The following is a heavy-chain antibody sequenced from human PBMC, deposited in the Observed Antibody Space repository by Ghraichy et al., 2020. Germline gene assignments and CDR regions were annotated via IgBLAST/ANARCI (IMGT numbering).Heavy chain of an antibody. Sequence: SETLSLTCAVYGGSFSGYYWSWIRQPPGKGLEWIGEINHSGSTNYNPSLKSRVTISVDTSKNQFSLKLSSVTAADTAVYYCARQRRSSGWYSGMGYGMDVWGQGTTVTVSS. J-gene: IGHJ6*02. D-gene: IGHD6-19*01. CDR2: INHSGST. CDR3: ARQRRSSGWYSGMGYGMDV. CDR1: GGSFSGYY. V-gene: IGHV4-34*01.